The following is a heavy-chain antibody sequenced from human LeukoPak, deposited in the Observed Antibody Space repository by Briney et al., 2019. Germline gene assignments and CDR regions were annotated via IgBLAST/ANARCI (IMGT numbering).Heavy chain of an antibody. CDR1: GFTFGDYA. V-gene: IGHV3-49*04. J-gene: IGHJ4*02. D-gene: IGHD6-13*01. Sequence: GRSLGLSCTASGFTFGDYAMSWVRQAPGKGLEWVGFIRSKAYGGTTEYAASVKGRFTISRDDSKSIAYLQMNSLKTEDTAVYYCTRGHSSSWTPNISFGYWGQGTLVTVSS. CDR2: IRSKAYGGTT. CDR3: TRGHSSSWTPNISFGY.